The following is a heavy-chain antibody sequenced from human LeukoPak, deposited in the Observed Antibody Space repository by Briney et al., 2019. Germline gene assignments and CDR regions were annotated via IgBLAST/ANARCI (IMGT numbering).Heavy chain of an antibody. CDR1: GFTFSSYA. J-gene: IGHJ4*02. D-gene: IGHD5-12*01. Sequence: GGSLRLSCAASGFTFSSYAMHWVRQAPGKGLEWVAVISYDGSNKYYADSVKGRFTTSRDNSKNTLYLQMNSLRAEDTAVYYCARDRGYSGYDPPHFDYWGQGTLVTVSS. CDR3: ARDRGYSGYDPPHFDY. V-gene: IGHV3-30-3*01. CDR2: ISYDGSNK.